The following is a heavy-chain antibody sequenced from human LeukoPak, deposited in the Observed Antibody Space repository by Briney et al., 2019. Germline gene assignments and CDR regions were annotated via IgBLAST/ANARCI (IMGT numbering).Heavy chain of an antibody. CDR1: GFTFSSYA. CDR2: ISYDGSNK. CDR3: ASLPRTGIDY. J-gene: IGHJ4*02. D-gene: IGHD1-14*01. V-gene: IGHV3-30-3*01. Sequence: GGSLRLACAASGFTFSSYAMHWVRQAPGKGLEWVAVISYDGSNKYYADSVKGRFTISRDNSKNTLYLQMNSLRAEETAVYYCASLPRTGIDYWGQGTLVTVSP.